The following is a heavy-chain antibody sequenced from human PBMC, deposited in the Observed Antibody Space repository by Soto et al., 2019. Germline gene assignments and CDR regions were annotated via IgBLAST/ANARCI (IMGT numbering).Heavy chain of an antibody. CDR2: IFPRDSDT. Sequence: GESLKISCEGSGYGFSNYWIGWVRQKSGKGLEWMGIIFPRDSDTKYNPSLQGQVSISADNSVATAYLHLSSLKPSDSAIYYCARHLYTNANENHFVDFSGQGTPVTVSA. D-gene: IGHD2-8*01. J-gene: IGHJ4*02. V-gene: IGHV5-51*01. CDR3: ARHLYTNANENHFVDF. CDR1: GYGFSNYW.